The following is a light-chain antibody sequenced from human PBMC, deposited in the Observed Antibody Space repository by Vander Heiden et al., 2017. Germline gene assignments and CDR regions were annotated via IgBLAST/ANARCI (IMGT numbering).Light chain of an antibody. CDR3: QQYHSSLYT. CDR2: DGV. Sequence: EIVLTQSPVTLSLSPGEGATLSCRASQNIFNKYVAWYQQKPGQHPRLLIYDGVTRATGVPDRFSGSGSGTDFTLTVSRLEPEDFAVYYCQQYHSSLYTFGQGTKVEIK. V-gene: IGKV3-20*01. CDR1: QNIFNKY. J-gene: IGKJ2*01.